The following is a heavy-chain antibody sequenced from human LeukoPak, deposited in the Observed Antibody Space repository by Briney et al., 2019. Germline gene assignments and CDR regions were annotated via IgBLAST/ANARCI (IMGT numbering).Heavy chain of an antibody. CDR3: ARLYSSGWYRTDY. Sequence: SETLSLTCTVSGGSISSGGYYWSWIRQHPGKGLEWIGYIYYSGSTYYNPSLKSRLTISVDTSKNQFSLKLSSVTAAYTAVYYCARLYSSGWYRTDYWGQGTLVTVSS. J-gene: IGHJ4*02. D-gene: IGHD6-19*01. V-gene: IGHV4-31*03. CDR2: IYYSGST. CDR1: GGSISSGGYY.